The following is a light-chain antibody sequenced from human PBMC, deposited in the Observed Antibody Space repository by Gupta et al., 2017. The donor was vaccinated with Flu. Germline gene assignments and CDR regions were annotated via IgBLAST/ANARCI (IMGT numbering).Light chain of an antibody. V-gene: IGKV2D-29*01. CDR1: QRLVHVDGVTY. Sequence: VTPGQPASISGKSSQRLVHVDGVTYFDFYLQKPGQPPQLLVSEASSRSSGVPGMFSGRGSRTFFTLNIRRVEADFVGFYYCKQTGQLFWTFGQGTKVEIK. CDR3: KQTGQLFWT. J-gene: IGKJ1*01. CDR2: EAS.